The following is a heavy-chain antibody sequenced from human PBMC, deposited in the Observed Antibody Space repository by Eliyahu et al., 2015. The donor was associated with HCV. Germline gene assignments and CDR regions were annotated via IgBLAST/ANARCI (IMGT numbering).Heavy chain of an antibody. CDR3: ARERAEGSGLAFDI. D-gene: IGHD3-10*01. Sequence: QVQLQESGPGLVKPSETLSLXCSVPGGSIXXSXWXWIRQPPGKGLEWXGGGNGYIXXRVIIAYNPSLKNRVTMSLDASKNFFSLKLRSVTATDTAVYYCARERAEGSGLAFDIWGQGMMVTVSS. J-gene: IGHJ3*02. CDR1: GGSIXXSX. V-gene: IGHV4-59*01. CDR2: IXXRVII.